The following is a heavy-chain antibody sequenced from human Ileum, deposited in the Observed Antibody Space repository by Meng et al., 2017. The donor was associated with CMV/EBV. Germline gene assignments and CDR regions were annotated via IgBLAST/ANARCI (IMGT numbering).Heavy chain of an antibody. CDR1: GFTFNRYN. V-gene: IGHV3-21*01. CDR2: ISSSSSYI. CDR3: ARDSMTYCGDDCYGDY. J-gene: IGHJ4*02. D-gene: IGHD2-21*02. Sequence: GESLKISCSASGFTFNRYNMNWVRQAPGKGLEWVSCISSSSSYIYYADSVKGRFTISRDNAKNSLYLQMNGLRAEDTAVYYCARDSMTYCGDDCYGDYWGQGTLVTVSS.